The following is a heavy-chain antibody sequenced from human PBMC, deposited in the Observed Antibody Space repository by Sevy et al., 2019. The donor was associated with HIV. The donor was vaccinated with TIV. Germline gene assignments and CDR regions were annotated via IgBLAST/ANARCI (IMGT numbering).Heavy chain of an antibody. V-gene: IGHV3-30-3*01. J-gene: IGHJ6*02. Sequence: GGSLRLSCAASGFTFSSYAMHWVRQAPGKGLEWVAVISYDGSSKYYADSVKGRFTISRDNSKNTLYLQMNSLRAEDTAVYYCVRDSNTIFGVDTEGYYYGMDVWGQGTTVTVSS. CDR3: VRDSNTIFGVDTEGYYYGMDV. CDR1: GFTFSSYA. D-gene: IGHD3-3*01. CDR2: ISYDGSSK.